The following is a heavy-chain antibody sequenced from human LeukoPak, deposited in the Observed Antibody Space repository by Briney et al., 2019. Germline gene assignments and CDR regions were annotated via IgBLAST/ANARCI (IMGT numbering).Heavy chain of an antibody. V-gene: IGHV4-30-4*07. CDR3: ARFYDYLDL. D-gene: IGHD5/OR15-5a*01. CDR2: IYYSGST. J-gene: IGHJ4*02. CDR1: GGSISSGGYS. Sequence: SETLSLTCAVSGGSISSGGYSWSWIRQPPGKGPEWIGYIYYSGSTHYNPSLRSRVTISVDTSKNQFSLKLSSVTAADTAVYYCARFYDYLDLWGQGTLVTVSS.